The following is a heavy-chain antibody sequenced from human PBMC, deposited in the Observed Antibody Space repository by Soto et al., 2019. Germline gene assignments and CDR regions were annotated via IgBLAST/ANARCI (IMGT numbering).Heavy chain of an antibody. V-gene: IGHV4-31*03. CDR2: IYHTGST. J-gene: IGHJ4*02. CDR3: ARASGTLRSKNCDY. Sequence: LSLTCSVSGGSISTVGHYWTWIRQPPGKGLEWIGSIYHTGSTYYSKSLRSRLTMSVDTSKSQFSLRLSSVTAADTAVYYCARASGTLRSKNCDYWGQGSLVTVSS. CDR1: GGSISTVGHY. D-gene: IGHD1-26*01.